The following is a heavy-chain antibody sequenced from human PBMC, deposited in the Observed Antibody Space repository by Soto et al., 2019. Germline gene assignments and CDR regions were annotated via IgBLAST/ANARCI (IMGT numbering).Heavy chain of an antibody. J-gene: IGHJ4*02. CDR1: GGSITTGGYY. CDR2: RYYSEST. Sequence: SETLSLTCTVSGGSITTGGYYWSWIRQLPWKGLEWIGHRYYSESTYYNPSLKSRVSISLDTSKNQFSLKLSFVTAADTAMYYCARTKCSGGSCYSWSLDYWGQGXPVTVYS. D-gene: IGHD2-15*01. CDR3: ARTKCSGGSCYSWSLDY. V-gene: IGHV4-31*02.